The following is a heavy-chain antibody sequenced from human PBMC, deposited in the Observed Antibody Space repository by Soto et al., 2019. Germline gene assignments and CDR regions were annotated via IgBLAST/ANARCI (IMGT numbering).Heavy chain of an antibody. D-gene: IGHD5-18*01. CDR1: GGTFSSYA. Sequence: QVQLVQSGAEVKKPGSSVKVSCKASGGTFSSYAISWVRQAPGRGLEWMGGIIPIFGTANYAQKFQGRVTITADESTSTAYMELSSLRSEDTAVYYCARGNRDTAMVGISPPDYWGQGTLVTVSS. J-gene: IGHJ4*02. CDR3: ARGNRDTAMVGISPPDY. CDR2: IIPIFGTA. V-gene: IGHV1-69*01.